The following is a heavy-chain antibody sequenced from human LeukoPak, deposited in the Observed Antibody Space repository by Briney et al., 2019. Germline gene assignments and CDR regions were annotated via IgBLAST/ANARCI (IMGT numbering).Heavy chain of an antibody. Sequence: SETLSLTCAVYGGSFSGYFWSWIRQPPGKGLEWIGEINHSGSTNYNPSLKSRVTISVDTSKNQFSLKLSSVTAADTAVYYCARSEIVVVVAATKRSYYFDYWGQGTLVTVSS. D-gene: IGHD2-15*01. CDR3: ARSEIVVVVAATKRSYYFDY. CDR2: INHSGST. CDR1: GGSFSGYF. V-gene: IGHV4-34*01. J-gene: IGHJ4*02.